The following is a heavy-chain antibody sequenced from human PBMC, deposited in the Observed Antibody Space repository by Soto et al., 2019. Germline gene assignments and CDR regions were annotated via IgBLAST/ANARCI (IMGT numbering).Heavy chain of an antibody. Sequence: QMQLVQSGPEVEKPGTSVKVSCKASGFTFTSSGMQWVRQTRGQRLEWIGWIVVGSGNTNYAQKFQERVTLTRDKSTSTAYMELSRLTSEDTAVYYCAAVGEGLLIPWGQGTLVTVSS. CDR3: AAVGEGLLIP. J-gene: IGHJ5*02. D-gene: IGHD3-16*01. V-gene: IGHV1-58*02. CDR2: IVVGSGNT. CDR1: GFTFTSSG.